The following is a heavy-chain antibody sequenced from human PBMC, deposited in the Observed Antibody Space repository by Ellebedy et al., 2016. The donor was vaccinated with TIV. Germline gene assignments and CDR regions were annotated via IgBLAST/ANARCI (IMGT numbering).Heavy chain of an antibody. CDR2: IKQDGSEK. V-gene: IGHV3-7*01. J-gene: IGHJ6*02. CDR3: AREVGYSYGLTNIYHYYGMDV. D-gene: IGHD5-18*01. Sequence: GESLKISXAASGFTFSSYWMSWVRQAPGKGLEWVANIKQDGSEKYYVDSVKGRFTISRDNAKNSLYLQMNSLRAEDTAVYYCAREVGYSYGLTNIYHYYGMDVWGQGTTVTVSS. CDR1: GFTFSSYW.